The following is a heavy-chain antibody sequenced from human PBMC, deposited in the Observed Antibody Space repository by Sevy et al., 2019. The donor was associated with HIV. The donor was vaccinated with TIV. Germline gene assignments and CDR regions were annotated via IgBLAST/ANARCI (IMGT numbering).Heavy chain of an antibody. D-gene: IGHD2-2*01. Sequence: GGSLRLSCAASGCTFSNYAINWVRQAPGKGLEWVSRISGSGDSTFYADSVKSRFTISRDNSKNTVHLQMNSLRVEATAVYYCATVVVPADIDPFYYYAYGMDVWGQGTTVTVSS. CDR1: GCTFSNYA. V-gene: IGHV3-23*01. CDR2: ISGSGDST. J-gene: IGHJ6*02. CDR3: ATVVVPADIDPFYYYAYGMDV.